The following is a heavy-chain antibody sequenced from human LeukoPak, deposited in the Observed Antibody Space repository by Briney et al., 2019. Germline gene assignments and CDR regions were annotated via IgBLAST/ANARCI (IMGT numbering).Heavy chain of an antibody. V-gene: IGHV3-7*03. CDR3: ARDRSPGSY. D-gene: IGHD3-10*01. Sequence: GGSLRLSCAVSGFSFSTYWMGWLRQAPGKGLEWVANIKQDGSEEYYVDSVKGRFTISRDNAKNSLYLQMSSLRAEETAVYYCARDRSPGSYWGQGTLVTVSS. J-gene: IGHJ4*02. CDR2: IKQDGSEE. CDR1: GFSFSTYW.